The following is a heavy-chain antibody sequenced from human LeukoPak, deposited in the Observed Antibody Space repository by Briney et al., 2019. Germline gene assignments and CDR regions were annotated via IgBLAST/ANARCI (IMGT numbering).Heavy chain of an antibody. CDR3: ARRGAATGAFDI. CDR1: GFTFSSYW. Sequence: GGSLRLSCAASGFTFSSYWMHWVRQAPGKGLVWVSRINSDGSSTNYADSVKGRFTISRDNAKNTLYLQMNSLRAEDTAVYYCARRGAATGAFDIWGQGTMVTVSS. CDR2: INSDGSST. D-gene: IGHD2-15*01. J-gene: IGHJ3*02. V-gene: IGHV3-74*01.